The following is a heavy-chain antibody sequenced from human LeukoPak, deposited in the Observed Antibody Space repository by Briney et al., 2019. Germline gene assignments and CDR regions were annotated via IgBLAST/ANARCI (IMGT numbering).Heavy chain of an antibody. D-gene: IGHD1-20*01. CDR1: GFTFDDYG. J-gene: IGHJ6*03. CDR2: INWNGGST. V-gene: IGHV3-20*04. CDR3: ARHPYNWNYYYYYYMDV. Sequence: GGSLRLSCAASGFTFDDYGMSWVRQAPGKGLEWVSGINWNGGSTGYADSVKGRFTISRDNAKNSLYLQMNSLRAEDTALYYCARHPYNWNYYYYYYMDVWGKGTTVTVSS.